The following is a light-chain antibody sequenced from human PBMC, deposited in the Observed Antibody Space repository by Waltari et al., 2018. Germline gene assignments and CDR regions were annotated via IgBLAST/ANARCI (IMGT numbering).Light chain of an antibody. CDR3: QTGGHGTWV. J-gene: IGLJ3*02. CDR1: SGHSSNV. Sequence: QLVLTQSPSASASLGASVKLTCTLSSGHSSNVIAWHQQQPEKGPRYLMKVNRDGSHSKGDKSPDRFSGSSSGAEHYLTISSLQSEDEADYYCQTGGHGTWVFGGGTKLTVL. CDR2: VNRDGSH. V-gene: IGLV4-69*01.